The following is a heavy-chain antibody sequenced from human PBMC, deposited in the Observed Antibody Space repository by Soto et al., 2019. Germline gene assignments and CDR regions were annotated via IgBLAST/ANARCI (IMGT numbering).Heavy chain of an antibody. D-gene: IGHD4-17*01. CDR3: VKKSIGTVTNPVYWYFDL. J-gene: IGHJ2*01. CDR1: GFTFISYA. Sequence: EVQLLESGGGLVQPGGSLRLSCEASGFTFISYAMSWVRQAPGKGLEWVSGTSGGGDVAFYADSVKGRFTISRDNSKNTLYLQMNSLRAEDTALYYCVKKSIGTVTNPVYWYFDLWGRGTLVTVSS. V-gene: IGHV3-23*01. CDR2: TSGGGDVA.